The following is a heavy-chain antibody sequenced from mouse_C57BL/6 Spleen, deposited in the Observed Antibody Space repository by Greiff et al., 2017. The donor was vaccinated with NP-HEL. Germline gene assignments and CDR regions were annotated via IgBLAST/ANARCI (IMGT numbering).Heavy chain of an antibody. J-gene: IGHJ4*01. CDR1: GYTFTSYT. V-gene: IGHV1-4*01. CDR3: ARRWDYAMDY. D-gene: IGHD1-1*02. CDR2: INPSSGYT. Sequence: QVHVKQSGAELARPGASVKMSCKASGYTFTSYTMHWVKQRPGQGLEWIGYINPSSGYTKYNQKFKDKATLTADKSSSTAYMQLSSLTSEDSAVYYCARRWDYAMDYWGQGTSVTVSS.